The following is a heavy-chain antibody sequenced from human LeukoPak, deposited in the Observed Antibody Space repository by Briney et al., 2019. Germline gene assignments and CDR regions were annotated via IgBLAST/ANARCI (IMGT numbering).Heavy chain of an antibody. CDR1: RFTFSTYR. V-gene: IGHV3-48*01. CDR3: AGGYSYVRGVDY. Sequence: GGSLRLSCEASRFTFSTYRISWVRQAPGKGLEWVSYISSSTSTIYYADSVKGRFSISRDNAKNSLYLQMNSLRAEDTAVYYCAGGYSYVRGVDYWGQGTLVTVSS. CDR2: ISSSTSTI. J-gene: IGHJ4*02. D-gene: IGHD5-18*01.